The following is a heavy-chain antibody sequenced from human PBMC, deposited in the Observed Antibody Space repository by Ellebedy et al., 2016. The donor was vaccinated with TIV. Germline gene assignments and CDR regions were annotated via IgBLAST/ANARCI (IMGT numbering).Heavy chain of an antibody. J-gene: IGHJ6*02. CDR1: GSTISDYY. D-gene: IGHD1-26*01. Sequence: GESLKISXAASGSTISDYYMSWIRQAPGQGLEWVSYITGSDSSIYYADSVKGRFTVSWDNAKKSLYLQMRSLRGEDTAQYYCAKHHEWAGFMAVDYGMDVWGQGTTVTVSS. CDR2: ITGSDSSI. V-gene: IGHV3-11*04. CDR3: AKHHEWAGFMAVDYGMDV.